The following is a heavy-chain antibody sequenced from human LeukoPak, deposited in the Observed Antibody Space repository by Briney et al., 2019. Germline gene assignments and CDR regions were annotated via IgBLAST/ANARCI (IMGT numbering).Heavy chain of an antibody. V-gene: IGHV1-2*02. CDR1: GYTFTGYY. D-gene: IGHD3-10*01. Sequence: ASVKVSCKASGYTFTGYYLHWVRQAPGQGLEWMGWIRPHSGGTNYAQKFQGRVTMTRDTSISTAYMELSRLRSDDTAVYYCARTFGELFLDYWGQGTLVTVSS. J-gene: IGHJ4*02. CDR2: IRPHSGGT. CDR3: ARTFGELFLDY.